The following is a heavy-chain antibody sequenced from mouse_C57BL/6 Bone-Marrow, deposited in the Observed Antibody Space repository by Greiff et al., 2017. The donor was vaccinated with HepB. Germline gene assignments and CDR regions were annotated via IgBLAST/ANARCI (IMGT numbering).Heavy chain of an antibody. CDR2: SYPRSGNT. CDR1: GYTFTSYG. V-gene: IGHV1-81*01. CDR3: ARSIYYYGSSLYFDY. Sequence: QVQLQQSGAELARPGASVKLSCKASGYTFTSYGISWVKQRTGQGLEWIGESYPRSGNTYYNEKFKGKATLTADKSSSTAYMGLRSLTSEDSAVYFCARSIYYYGSSLYFDYWGQGTTLTVSS. J-gene: IGHJ2*01. D-gene: IGHD1-1*01.